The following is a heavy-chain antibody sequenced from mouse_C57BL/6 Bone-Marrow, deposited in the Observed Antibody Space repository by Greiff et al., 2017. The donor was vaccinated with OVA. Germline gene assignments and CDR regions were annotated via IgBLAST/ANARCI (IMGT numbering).Heavy chain of an antibody. J-gene: IGHJ1*03. CDR2: INPSSGYT. V-gene: IGHV1-4*01. Sequence: VQLQQSGAELARPGASVKMSCKASGYTFTSYTMHWVKQRPGQGLEWIGYINPSSGYTKYNQKFKDKATLTADKSSSTAYMQLSSLTSEDSAVYDGARRDSSESHWYFDVWGTGTTVTVSS. CDR1: GYTFTSYT. CDR3: ARRDSSESHWYFDV. D-gene: IGHD3-2*02.